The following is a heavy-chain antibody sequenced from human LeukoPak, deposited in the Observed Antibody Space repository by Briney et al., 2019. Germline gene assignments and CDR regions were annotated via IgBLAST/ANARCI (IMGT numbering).Heavy chain of an antibody. CDR2: IKQDGSEK. J-gene: IGHJ4*02. CDR1: GFTFSYW. CDR3: ARDVYYGSGSPTVDY. Sequence: GGSLRLSCAASGFTFSYWMSWVRQAPGKGLEWVANIKQDGSEKYYVDSVKGRFTISRDNAKNSLYLQMNSLRAEDTAVYYCARDVYYGSGSPTVDYWGQGTLVTVSS. D-gene: IGHD3-10*01. V-gene: IGHV3-7*01.